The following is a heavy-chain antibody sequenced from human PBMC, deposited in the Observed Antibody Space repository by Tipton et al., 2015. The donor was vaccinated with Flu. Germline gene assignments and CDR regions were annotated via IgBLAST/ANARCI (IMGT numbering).Heavy chain of an antibody. CDR3: ARDLWNDRRAYYYYGVDV. Sequence: QLVQSGGGLIQPGGSLRLSRAASGFTVSSNYMSWVRQAPGKGLEWVSVTYSGDRTYSADSVKGRFTISRDNSKNTIYLQMNSLRVEDTAVYYCARDLWNDRRAYYYYGVDVWGQGTTVTVSS. J-gene: IGHJ6*02. CDR2: TYSGDRT. CDR1: GFTVSSNY. V-gene: IGHV3-53*01. D-gene: IGHD1-1*01.